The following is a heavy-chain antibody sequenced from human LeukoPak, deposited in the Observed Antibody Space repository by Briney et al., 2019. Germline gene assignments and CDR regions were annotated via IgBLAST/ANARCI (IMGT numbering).Heavy chain of an antibody. V-gene: IGHV4-4*02. CDR1: GASISSSYW. D-gene: IGHD3-10*01. CDR3: ARDSYYGSGSYYKY. J-gene: IGHJ4*02. CDR2: INHSGST. Sequence: PSGTLSLTCDVSGASISSSYWWNWVRQPPGKGLEWIGEINHSGSTNYNPSLKSRVTISVDTSKNQFSLKLSSVTAADTAVYYCARDSYYGSGSYYKYWGQGTLVTVSS.